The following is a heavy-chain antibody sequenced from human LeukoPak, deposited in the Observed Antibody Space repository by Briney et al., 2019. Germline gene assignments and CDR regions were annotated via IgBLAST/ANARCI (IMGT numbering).Heavy chain of an antibody. Sequence: GTSLRLSCAASGFTFSSYGMHWVRQAPGKGLEWVAVIWYDGSNKYYADSVKGRFTISRDNSKNTLYLQMNSLRAEDTAVYHCARDAVGYSYGYDYFDYWGQGTLVTVSS. CDR1: GFTFSSYG. D-gene: IGHD5-18*01. V-gene: IGHV3-33*08. J-gene: IGHJ4*02. CDR3: ARDAVGYSYGYDYFDY. CDR2: IWYDGSNK.